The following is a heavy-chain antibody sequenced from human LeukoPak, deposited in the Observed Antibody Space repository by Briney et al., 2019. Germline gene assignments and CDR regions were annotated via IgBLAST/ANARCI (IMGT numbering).Heavy chain of an antibody. CDR2: IYYSGST. Sequence: SETLSLTCTVSGGSISSSSYYWGWIRQPPGKGLEWIGSIYYSGSTYYNPSLKSRVTISVDTSKNQFSLNLRSVTAADTAVYYCARDICGYNYGCFDSWGQGTLVTVSS. CDR3: ARDICGYNYGCFDS. J-gene: IGHJ4*02. CDR1: GGSISSSSYY. V-gene: IGHV4-39*07. D-gene: IGHD5-18*01.